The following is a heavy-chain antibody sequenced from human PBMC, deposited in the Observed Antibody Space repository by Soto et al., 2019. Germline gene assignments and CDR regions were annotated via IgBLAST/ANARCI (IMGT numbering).Heavy chain of an antibody. CDR3: AHRVLRSVFGLVTTTAIYFDF. CDR2: LYWDDDK. CDR1: GFSLTTSGVG. V-gene: IGHV2-5*02. D-gene: IGHD3-3*01. J-gene: IGHJ4*02. Sequence: QITLNESGPTQVKPRQTLTLTCTFPGFSLTTSGVGVGWIRQSPGKAPEWLALLYWDDDKRYSPSLKSRLTITKDTSKNQVVLTMADLDPADTATYYCAHRVLRSVFGLVTTTAIYFDFWGQGTPVAVSS.